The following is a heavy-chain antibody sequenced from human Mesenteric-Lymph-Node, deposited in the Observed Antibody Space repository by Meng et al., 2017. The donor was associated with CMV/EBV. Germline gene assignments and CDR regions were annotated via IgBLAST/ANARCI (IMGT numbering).Heavy chain of an antibody. J-gene: IGHJ4*02. D-gene: IGHD4-17*01. CDR2: IYYSGST. CDR3: ARADYGIFDY. CDR1: GGSISRGGYY. V-gene: IGHV4-31*03. Sequence: TCTVSGGSISRGGYYWSWIRQQPGKGLEWIGYIYYSGSTYYNPSLKSRVTISVDTSKNQCSLKLSSVTAADTAVYYCARADYGIFDYWGQGTLVTVSS.